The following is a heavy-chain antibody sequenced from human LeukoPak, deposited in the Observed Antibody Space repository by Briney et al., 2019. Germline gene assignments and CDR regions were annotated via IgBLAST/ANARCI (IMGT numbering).Heavy chain of an antibody. CDR3: ARPVAVAGSYYFDS. Sequence: PSETLSLTCTVSGGSVSSSSYYWGWIRQPPGKGLEWIGSIYYSGSTYYNPSLKSRVTISIDTSKNQFSLKLGSVSAADTAVYYCARPVAVAGSYYFDSWGQGTLVTVSS. J-gene: IGHJ4*02. V-gene: IGHV4-39*01. CDR2: IYYSGST. D-gene: IGHD6-13*01. CDR1: GGSVSSSSYY.